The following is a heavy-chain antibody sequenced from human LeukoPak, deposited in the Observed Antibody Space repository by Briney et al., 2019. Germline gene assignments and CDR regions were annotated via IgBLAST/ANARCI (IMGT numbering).Heavy chain of an antibody. V-gene: IGHV4-30-4*07. CDR1: GGSISSGGYS. D-gene: IGHD3-3*01. Sequence: PSETLSLTCAVSGGSISSGGYSWRWIRQPPGKGLEWIGYIYYSGSTYYNPSLKSRVTISVDTSKNQFSLKLSSVTAADTAVYXXXXXXXXXWSGYPGTFDYWGQGTLVTVSS. CDR3: XXXXXXXWSGYPGTFDY. CDR2: IYYSGST. J-gene: IGHJ4*02.